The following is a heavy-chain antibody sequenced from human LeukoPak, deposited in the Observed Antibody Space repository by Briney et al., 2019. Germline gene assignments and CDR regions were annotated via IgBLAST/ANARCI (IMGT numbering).Heavy chain of an antibody. CDR2: IYYSGST. CDR3: ATPYCGTISCLDVFDV. Sequence: PSQTLSLTCTISGVSLSSDKYYWSWIRQRPGKGLEWIGHIYYSGSTSFNPSLESRVSMSVDASKSQFSLKLTSVTAADTAVYYCATPYCGTISCLDVFDVWGQGTVVTVSS. V-gene: IGHV4-31*03. J-gene: IGHJ3*01. D-gene: IGHD2-2*01. CDR1: GVSLSSDKYY.